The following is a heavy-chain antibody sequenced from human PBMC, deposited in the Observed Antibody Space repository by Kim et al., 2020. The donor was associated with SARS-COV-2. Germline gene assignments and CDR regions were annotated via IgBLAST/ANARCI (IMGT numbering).Heavy chain of an antibody. V-gene: IGHV4-34*01. CDR1: GGSFSGYY. CDR2: INHSGST. CDR3: ATVRLLLQIFYYYGMDV. Sequence: SETLSLTCAVYGGSFSGYYWSWIRQPPGKGLEWIGEINHSGSTNYNPSLKSRVTISVDTSKNQFSLKLSSVTAADTAVYYCATVRLLLQIFYYYGMDVWG. J-gene: IGHJ6*01. D-gene: IGHD3-22*01.